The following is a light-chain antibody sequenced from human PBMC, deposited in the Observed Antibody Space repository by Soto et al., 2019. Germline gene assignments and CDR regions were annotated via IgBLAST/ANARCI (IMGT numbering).Light chain of an antibody. Sequence: QSALTQPASVSGSPGQWITISCTGTSSDVGGYNYVSWYQQHPGKAPKLMIYEVSNRPSGVSNRFSGSKSGNTASLTISGLQAEDDSDYYCSSYTISSTVVFGTGTKVTVL. V-gene: IGLV2-14*01. CDR2: EVS. J-gene: IGLJ1*01. CDR1: SSDVGGYNY. CDR3: SSYTISSTVV.